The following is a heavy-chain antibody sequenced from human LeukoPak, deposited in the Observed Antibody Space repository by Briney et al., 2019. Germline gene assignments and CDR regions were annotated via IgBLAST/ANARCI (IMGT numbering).Heavy chain of an antibody. J-gene: IGHJ4*02. CDR1: GGSMSTYY. D-gene: IGHD6-19*01. CDR2: IYTSGSP. V-gene: IGHV4-4*07. Sequence: PSESLSLACTVAGGSMSTYYWSWVRQPAGKGLEWIGRIYTSGSPNYNPSLKSRLTMSVDTSKNQFSLKLSSVTAADTAVYYCAGEHSGWYYFDYWGQGTLVTVSS. CDR3: AGEHSGWYYFDY.